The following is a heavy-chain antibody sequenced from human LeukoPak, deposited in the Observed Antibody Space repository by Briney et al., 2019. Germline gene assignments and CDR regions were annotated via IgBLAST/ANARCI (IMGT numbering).Heavy chain of an antibody. D-gene: IGHD3-22*01. V-gene: IGHV1-69*05. CDR1: GGTFSSYA. J-gene: IGHJ4*02. CDR3: ATPYYYDSSGYYYFDY. Sequence: SVKVSCKASGGTFSSYAISWVRQAPGQGLEWMGGIIPIFGTANYAQKFQGRVTSTTDESTSTAYMELSSLRSEDTAVYYCATPYYYDSSGYYYFDYWGQGTLVTVSS. CDR2: IIPIFGTA.